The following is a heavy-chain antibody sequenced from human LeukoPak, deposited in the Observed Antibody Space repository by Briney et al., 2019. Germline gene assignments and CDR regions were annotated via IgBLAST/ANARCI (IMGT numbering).Heavy chain of an antibody. CDR2: VSYIRVPT. CDR3: AKGFREFDTSTSYSSFDT. Sequence: GGSLRLSCAASGFTFSRFALSWVRQAPGKWLEWVTVVSYIRVPTYYADSVKGRFTISRDDSQNILYLQMNGLRAEDTAVYFCAKGFREFDTSTSYSSFDTWGQGTMVTVSS. CDR1: GFTFSRFA. J-gene: IGHJ3*02. D-gene: IGHD5-18*01. V-gene: IGHV3-23*01.